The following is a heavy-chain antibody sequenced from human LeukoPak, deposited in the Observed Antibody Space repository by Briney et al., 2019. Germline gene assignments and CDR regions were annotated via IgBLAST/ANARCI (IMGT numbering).Heavy chain of an antibody. CDR2: IYYSGST. J-gene: IGHJ5*01. D-gene: IGHD3-10*01. Sequence: SETLSLTCTVSGGSISSYYWSWIRQPPGKGLEWIGYIYYSGSTNYNPSLKSRVTMSVDTSKNQFSLKLSSVTAADTAVYYCARGRSGGDWFDSWGQGTLVTVSS. CDR1: GGSISSYY. V-gene: IGHV4-59*01. CDR3: ARGRSGGDWFDS.